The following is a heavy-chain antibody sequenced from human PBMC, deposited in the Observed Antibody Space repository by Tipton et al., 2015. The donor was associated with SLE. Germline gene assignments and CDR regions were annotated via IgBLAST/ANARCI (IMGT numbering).Heavy chain of an antibody. CDR3: ARLAGGIQLWSHWYFDL. D-gene: IGHD5-18*01. CDR2: IYYSRST. Sequence: TLSLTCTVSGGSISSSSYYWGWIRQPPGKGLEWIGSIYYSRSTYYNPSLKSRVTISVDTSKNQFSLKLSSVTAADTAVYYCARLAGGIQLWSHWYFDLWGRGTLVTVSS. J-gene: IGHJ2*01. CDR1: GGSISSSSYY. V-gene: IGHV4-39*01.